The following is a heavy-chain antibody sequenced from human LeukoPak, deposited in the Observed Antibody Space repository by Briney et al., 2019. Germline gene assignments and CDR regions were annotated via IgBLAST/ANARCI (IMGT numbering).Heavy chain of an antibody. Sequence: SETLSLTCAVYGGSFSGYYWGWIRQPPGKGLEWIGEINHSGSTNYNPSLKSRVTISVDTSKNQFSLKLSSVTAADTAVYYCARGPYVWGSYRSNWFDPWGQGTLVTVSS. CDR3: ARGPYVWGSYRSNWFDP. J-gene: IGHJ5*02. V-gene: IGHV4-34*01. D-gene: IGHD3-16*02. CDR2: INHSGST. CDR1: GGSFSGYY.